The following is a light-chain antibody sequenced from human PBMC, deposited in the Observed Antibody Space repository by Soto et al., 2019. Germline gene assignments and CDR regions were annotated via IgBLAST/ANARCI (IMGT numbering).Light chain of an antibody. Sequence: EIVMTQSPATLSVSPGERATLSGRASQSVSSNLAWYQQKPGQAPRVVIYGASNRATGIPDRFSGSGSGTDFSLTISRLEPEDFAVYYCHQYDNAPQTFGQGTKVDIK. CDR2: GAS. V-gene: IGKV3D-15*01. CDR1: QSVSSN. CDR3: HQYDNAPQT. J-gene: IGKJ2*01.